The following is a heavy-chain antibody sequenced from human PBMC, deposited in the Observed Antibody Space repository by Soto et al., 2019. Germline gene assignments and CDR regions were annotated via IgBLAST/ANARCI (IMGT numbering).Heavy chain of an antibody. CDR2: IYPGDSDT. Sequence: GESLKISCKGSGYSFTSDWIGGVRQMPGKGLEWMGIIYPGDSDTRYSPSFQGQVTISADKSISTAYLQWSSLKASDTAMYYCARGKRWLQLVFDYWGQGTLVTVSS. CDR1: GYSFTSDW. J-gene: IGHJ4*02. V-gene: IGHV5-51*01. CDR3: ARGKRWLQLVFDY. D-gene: IGHD1-1*01.